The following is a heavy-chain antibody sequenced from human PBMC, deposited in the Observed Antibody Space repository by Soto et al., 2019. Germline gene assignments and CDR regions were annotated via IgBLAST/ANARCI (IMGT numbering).Heavy chain of an antibody. Sequence: GGSLRLSCAASGFTFSSYSMNWVRQAPGKGLEWVSSISSSSSYIYYADSVKGRFTISRDNAKNSLYLQMNSLRAEDTAVYYCARDHATAAAGRGPNYYYYYGMDVWGQGTTVTVSS. D-gene: IGHD6-13*01. CDR3: ARDHATAAAGRGPNYYYYYGMDV. V-gene: IGHV3-21*01. CDR2: ISSSSSYI. J-gene: IGHJ6*02. CDR1: GFTFSSYS.